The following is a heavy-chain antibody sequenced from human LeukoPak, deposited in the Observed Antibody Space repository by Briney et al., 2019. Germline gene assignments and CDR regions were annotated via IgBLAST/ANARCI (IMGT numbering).Heavy chain of an antibody. CDR1: GFTFSSYA. J-gene: IGHJ4*02. V-gene: IGHV3-64*01. CDR3: ARALQCGYSYGPFDY. CDR2: ISSNGGST. Sequence: GGSLRLSCAASGFTFSSYAMHWVRQAPGKGLEYVSAISSNGGSTYYANSVKGRFTISRHNSKNTLYLQMGSLRAEDMAVYYCARALQCGYSYGPFDYWGQGTLVTVSS. D-gene: IGHD5-18*01.